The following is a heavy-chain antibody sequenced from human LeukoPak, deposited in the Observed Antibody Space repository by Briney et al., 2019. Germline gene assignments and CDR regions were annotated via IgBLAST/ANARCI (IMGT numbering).Heavy chain of an antibody. CDR2: INPSSGST. CDR3: ARRAGDHYYFDY. CDR1: GYIFTSYY. V-gene: IGHV1-46*01. Sequence: GASVKVSCKAYGYIFTSYYMHWVRQVPGQGLEWMGIINPSSGSTSYAQKFQDRVKMTSDTSRSTVYMELSSLRSEDTAVYYCARRAGDHYYFDYWGQGTLVTVSS. J-gene: IGHJ4*02. D-gene: IGHD7-27*01.